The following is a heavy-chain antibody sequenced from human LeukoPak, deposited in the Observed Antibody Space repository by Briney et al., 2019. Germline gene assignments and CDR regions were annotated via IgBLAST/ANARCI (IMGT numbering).Heavy chain of an antibody. CDR1: GGSISSYY. J-gene: IGHJ4*02. D-gene: IGHD6-13*01. V-gene: IGHV4-59*08. CDR2: IYYSGST. Sequence: SETLSLTCTVSGGSISSYYWSWIRQPPGKGVEWIGYIYYSGSTNYNPSLKSRVTISVDTSKNQFSLKLSSVTAADTAVYYCAAYSSSLGPFFDYWGQGTLVTVSS. CDR3: AAYSSSLGPFFDY.